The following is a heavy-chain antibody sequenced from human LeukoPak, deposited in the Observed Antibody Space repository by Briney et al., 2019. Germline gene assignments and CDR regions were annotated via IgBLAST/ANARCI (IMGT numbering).Heavy chain of an antibody. D-gene: IGHD2-15*01. CDR2: ISSSSSSI. CDR1: GFMFSIYT. CDR3: ARSVLDYYYYMYV. V-gene: IGHV3-21*01. J-gene: IGHJ6*03. Sequence: GGSLRLSCAASGFMFSIYTMNWVRQAPGKGLEWVSFISSSSSSIYYADSVKGRFTISRDSAKNSLYLQMNSLRAEDTAVYYCARSVLDYYYYMYVWGKGTTVTVSS.